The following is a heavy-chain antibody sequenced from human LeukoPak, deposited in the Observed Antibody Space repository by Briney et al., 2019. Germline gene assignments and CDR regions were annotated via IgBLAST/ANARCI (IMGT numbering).Heavy chain of an antibody. Sequence: PGGSLRLSCAASGFTFSNYWMAWVRQAPGKGLEWVANIKPDGSEKYCVDSVKGRFTISRDNAKYSLFLQLNSLRAEDTAVYYCAREVGSPAVRSAFDLWGRGTVVTVSS. J-gene: IGHJ3*01. CDR1: GFTFSNYW. CDR3: AREVGSPAVRSAFDL. V-gene: IGHV3-7*01. CDR2: IKPDGSEK. D-gene: IGHD2-15*01.